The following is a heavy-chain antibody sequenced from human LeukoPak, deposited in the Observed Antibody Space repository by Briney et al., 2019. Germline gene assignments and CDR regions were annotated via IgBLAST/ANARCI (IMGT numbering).Heavy chain of an antibody. CDR1: RFTVSSYR. D-gene: IGHD3-10*01. Sequence: PGGSLKPSGTASRFTVSSYRMSWLRQAPGKGLEWVASISGGGSTTYNTDAVKGRFTISRDYSKSTVSLQMSSLRVEDTAVYYCAKGGAYGSGSYFDYWGQGTLVTVSS. CDR2: ISGGGSTT. CDR3: AKGGAYGSGSYFDY. J-gene: IGHJ4*02. V-gene: IGHV3-23*01.